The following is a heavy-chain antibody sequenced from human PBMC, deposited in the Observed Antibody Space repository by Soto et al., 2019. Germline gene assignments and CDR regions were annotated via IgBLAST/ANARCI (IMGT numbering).Heavy chain of an antibody. D-gene: IGHD2-2*01. CDR3: ARGECSSSYCFTRWALDI. CDR2: IHHSGRT. J-gene: IGHJ3*02. CDR1: GGSFSGYY. Sequence: SETLSLSCAVYGGSFSGYYWTWIRQTPGKGLEWIGEIHHSGRTNYNPSLKSRVSISADTSKTQFSLNLTSVTAADTAVYYCARGECSSSYCFTRWALDIWGQGTVVTVSS. V-gene: IGHV4-34*01.